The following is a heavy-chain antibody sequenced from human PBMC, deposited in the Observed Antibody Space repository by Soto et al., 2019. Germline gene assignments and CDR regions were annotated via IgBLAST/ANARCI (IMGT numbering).Heavy chain of an antibody. CDR2: ISYDGSNK. V-gene: IGHV3-30-3*01. CDR3: ARDILTGYYRNRGEDGMDV. Sequence: PGGSLRLSCAASGFTFSSYAMHWVRQAPGKGLEWVAVISYDGSNKYYADSVKGRFTISRDNSKNTLYLQMNSLRAEDTAVYYCARDILTGYYRNRGEDGMDVWGQGTTVTVS. CDR1: GFTFSSYA. J-gene: IGHJ6*02. D-gene: IGHD3-9*01.